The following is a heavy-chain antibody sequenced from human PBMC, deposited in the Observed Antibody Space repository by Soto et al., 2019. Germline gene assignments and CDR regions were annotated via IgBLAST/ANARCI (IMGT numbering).Heavy chain of an antibody. Sequence: EVQLAESGGDLVQPGGSLRLSCVGSGFTFSYYEMNWVRQAPGKGLERVAFISHTDRLTHYPDSVKGRFTIPRDNAKNSLYLEMTNLRVEDTAVYYCARDTGRASADLWGQGTLVSVSS. CDR2: ISHTDRLT. CDR3: ARDTGRASADL. V-gene: IGHV3-48*03. CDR1: GFTFSYYE. J-gene: IGHJ5*02. D-gene: IGHD1-26*01.